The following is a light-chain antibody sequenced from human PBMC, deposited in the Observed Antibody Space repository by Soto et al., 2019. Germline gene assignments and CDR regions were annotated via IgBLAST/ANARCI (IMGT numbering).Light chain of an antibody. J-gene: IGKJ4*01. CDR3: QQYNNLPLT. Sequence: IQLTQSPSSLPVSVGDRVTITCRASQGISSALAWYQQKPGKAPKLLIYDASSLESGVPSRFSGSGSGTEFTLTISSLQPDDFATYYCQQYNNLPLTFGGGTKVDIK. V-gene: IGKV1D-13*01. CDR1: QGISSA. CDR2: DAS.